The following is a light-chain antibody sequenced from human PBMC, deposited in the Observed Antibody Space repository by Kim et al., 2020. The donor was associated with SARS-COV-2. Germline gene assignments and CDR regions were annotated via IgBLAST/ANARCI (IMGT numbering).Light chain of an antibody. J-gene: IGLJ1*01. CDR3: QSYDNSLSGYV. CDR2: DKG. V-gene: IGLV1-40*01. Sequence: QRVTISCTGSSSNIGAGYDVHWYQRVPGTAPKLLIYDKGDRPSGVPDRFSGSKSGTSASLAITGLQAEDEADYYCQSYDNSLSGYVFGSGTKVTVL. CDR1: SSNIGAGYD.